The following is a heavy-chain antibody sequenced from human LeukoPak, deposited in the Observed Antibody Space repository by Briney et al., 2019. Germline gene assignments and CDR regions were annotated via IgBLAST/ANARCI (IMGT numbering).Heavy chain of an antibody. CDR1: GFTFSNYW. CDR3: AKDAQPRSRWFDP. D-gene: IGHD3-16*01. J-gene: IGHJ5*02. CDR2: IKSDGSST. V-gene: IGHV3-74*01. Sequence: GGSLRLSCAASGFTFSNYWMHWVRQAPGEALMWVSRIKSDGSSTTYADSVKGRFTISRDNAKNSLYLQMNTLRAEDTAMYYCAKDAQPRSRWFDPWGQGTLVTVSS.